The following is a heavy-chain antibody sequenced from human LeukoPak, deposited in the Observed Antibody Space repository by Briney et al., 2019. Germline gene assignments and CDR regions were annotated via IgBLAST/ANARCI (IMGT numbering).Heavy chain of an antibody. J-gene: IGHJ4*02. Sequence: PGESLRLSCAASGFTFSSYAMSWVRQAPGKGLEWVSAISGSGTNTYYADSVKGRFTISRDNAKNSLYLQMNSLRAEDTALYYCAKGLLFGDFSGLFDYWGQGTLVTVSS. CDR1: GFTFSSYA. CDR2: ISGSGTNT. V-gene: IGHV3-23*01. D-gene: IGHD2/OR15-2a*01. CDR3: AKGLLFGDFSGLFDY.